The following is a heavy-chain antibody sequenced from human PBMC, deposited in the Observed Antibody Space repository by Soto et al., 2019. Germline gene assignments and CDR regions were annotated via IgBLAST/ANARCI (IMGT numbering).Heavy chain of an antibody. D-gene: IGHD2-21*02. J-gene: IGHJ4*02. V-gene: IGHV3-53*01. CDR2: IYSGETT. Sequence: GGPLRLSCAASGFNVNSDYMNWVRQTPGKGLEWVASIYSGETTYYADSVRGRFTISSDKSKNTLYFQLSSLRIEDTAVYYCTRDGRGLGRLSLFEYWGQGVLVTVSS. CDR1: GFNVNSDY. CDR3: TRDGRGLGRLSLFEY.